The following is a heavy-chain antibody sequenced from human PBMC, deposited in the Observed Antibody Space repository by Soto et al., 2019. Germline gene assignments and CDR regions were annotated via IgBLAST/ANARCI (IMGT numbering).Heavy chain of an antibody. CDR1: GYSFTSYW. V-gene: IGHV5-10-1*01. J-gene: IGHJ6*02. Sequence: GESLKISCKGSGYSFTSYWISWVRQMPGKGLEWMGRIDPGDSYTKYSPSFQGHVTISADKSISTAYLQRSSLKASDTAMYYCAIPPTGYYYGMDVWGQGTTVTVSS. CDR3: AIPPTGYYYGMDV. CDR2: IDPGDSYT. D-gene: IGHD4-4*01.